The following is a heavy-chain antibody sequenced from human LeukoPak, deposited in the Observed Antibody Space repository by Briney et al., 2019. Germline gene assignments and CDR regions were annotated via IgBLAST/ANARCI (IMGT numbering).Heavy chain of an antibody. V-gene: IGHV3-30*18. CDR3: AKEYYYYYGMDV. J-gene: IGHJ6*02. CDR1: GFTFSSYG. Sequence: GGSLRLSCAASGFTFSSYGMHWVRQAPGKGLEWVAVISYDGSNKHYADSVKGRFTISRDNSKNTLYLQMNSLRAEDTAVYYCAKEYYYYYGMDVWGQGTTVTVSS. CDR2: ISYDGSNK.